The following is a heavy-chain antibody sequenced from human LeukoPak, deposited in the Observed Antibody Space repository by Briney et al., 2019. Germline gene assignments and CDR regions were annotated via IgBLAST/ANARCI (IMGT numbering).Heavy chain of an antibody. CDR3: ARVFFLRYFDWLSGGDGMDV. V-gene: IGHV1-8*01. D-gene: IGHD3-9*01. CDR2: MNPNSGNT. Sequence: ASVKVSCKASGYTFTSYDINWVRQATGQGLEWMGWMNPNSGNTGYAQKLQGRVTMTRNTSISTAYMELSSLRSEDTAVYYCARVFFLRYFDWLSGGDGMDVWGQGTTVTVSS. J-gene: IGHJ6*02. CDR1: GYTFTSYD.